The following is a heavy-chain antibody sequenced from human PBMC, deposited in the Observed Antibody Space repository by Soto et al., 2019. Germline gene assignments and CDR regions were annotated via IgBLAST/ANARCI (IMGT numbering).Heavy chain of an antibody. CDR2: ISHSGLR. CDR3: ATSNTTCPGCYS. CDR1: GVSISSGY. V-gene: IGHV4-59*01. D-gene: IGHD1-26*01. J-gene: IGHJ5*02. Sequence: QVQLQESGPGLVKPSETLSLTCIVAGVSISSGYCTWIRQSPGKGLEWIGYISHSGLRNYRASLPSLLTKSVETSKNQFSLNLTSVTAADTAIYYCATSNTTCPGCYSWGQGTLVTVS.